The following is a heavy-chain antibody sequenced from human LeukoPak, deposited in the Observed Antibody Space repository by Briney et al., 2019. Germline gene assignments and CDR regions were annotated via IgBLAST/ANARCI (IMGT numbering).Heavy chain of an antibody. J-gene: IGHJ5*02. Sequence: ASVKVSCKASGYTFTSYGISWVRQAPGQGLEWMGWISAYNGNTNYAQKLQGRVTMTTDTSTSTAYMELRSLRSDDTAVYYCARDGMRYYDILTGCSWFDPWGQGTLVTVSS. CDR1: GYTFTSYG. V-gene: IGHV1-18*01. D-gene: IGHD3-9*01. CDR3: ARDGMRYYDILTGCSWFDP. CDR2: ISAYNGNT.